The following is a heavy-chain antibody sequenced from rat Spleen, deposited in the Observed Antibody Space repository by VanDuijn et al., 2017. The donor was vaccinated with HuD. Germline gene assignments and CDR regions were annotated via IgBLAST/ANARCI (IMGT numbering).Heavy chain of an antibody. V-gene: IGHV2-1*01. CDR3: TGRRDFDY. D-gene: IGHD1-11*01. CDR1: GFSLTSNS. Sequence: QVQLKESGPGLVQPSQTLSLTCTVSGFSLTSNSVHWVRQPPGKGLEWMGGIWGDGSSDYNSALKSRLSISRDTSKSQVFLKMNRLQTDDTAIYFCTGRRDFDYWGQGVMVTVSS. J-gene: IGHJ2*01. CDR2: IWGDGSS.